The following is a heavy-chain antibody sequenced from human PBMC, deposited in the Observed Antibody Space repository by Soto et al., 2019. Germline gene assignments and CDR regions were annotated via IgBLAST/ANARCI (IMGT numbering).Heavy chain of an antibody. CDR2: ISGSGGST. V-gene: IGHV3-23*01. D-gene: IGHD3-10*01. Sequence: EVQLLESGGGLVQPGGSLRLSCAASGFTFSSYAMTWVRQAPGKGLEWVSAISGSGGSTYYADSVKGRFTISRDNAKNTRYLQTTSLRAEDPAVYYCAQDLMGRAEYNWFAPWGQGTLVTVSS. J-gene: IGHJ5*02. CDR3: AQDLMGRAEYNWFAP. CDR1: GFTFSSYA.